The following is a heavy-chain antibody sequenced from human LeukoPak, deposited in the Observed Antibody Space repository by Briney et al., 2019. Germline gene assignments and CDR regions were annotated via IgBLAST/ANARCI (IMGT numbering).Heavy chain of an antibody. Sequence: GGSLRLSCAASGFIFSSHGLNWVRQAPGKGLDWISGSSPSGDITYYADSVKGRFTISRDNSKNTLYLQMNSLRAEDTAVYYCAELGITMIGGVWGKGTTVTISS. CDR3: AELGITMIGGV. J-gene: IGHJ6*04. D-gene: IGHD3-10*02. CDR2: SSPSGDIT. V-gene: IGHV3-23*01. CDR1: GFIFSSHG.